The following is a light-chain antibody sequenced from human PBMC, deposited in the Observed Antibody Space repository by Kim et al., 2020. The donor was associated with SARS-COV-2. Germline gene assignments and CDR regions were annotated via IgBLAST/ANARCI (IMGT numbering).Light chain of an antibody. CDR3: QQYNNWPSWT. J-gene: IGKJ1*01. Sequence: SPGDSATLSRRASHSVSSYLAWYQQKPGQAPRLLIYGASTRATGIPARFSGSGSGTEFTLTISSLQSEDFAVYYCQQYNNWPSWTFGQGTKVDIK. V-gene: IGKV3-15*01. CDR2: GAS. CDR1: HSVSSY.